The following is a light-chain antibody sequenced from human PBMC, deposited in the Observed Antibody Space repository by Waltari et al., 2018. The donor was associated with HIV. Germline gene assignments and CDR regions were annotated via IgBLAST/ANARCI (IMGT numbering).Light chain of an antibody. J-gene: IGKJ4*01. CDR3: QQASSLPLT. CDR2: AAS. CDR1: QSIGRW. Sequence: DIQMTQSPSSVSASVGYRVTITCRASQSIGRWLVWYQQTPGKAPKLLIYAASTLQAGVPSRFSGSGSGTSFTLTISSLQPEDFATYYCQQASSLPLTFGEGTKVEIK. V-gene: IGKV1-12*01.